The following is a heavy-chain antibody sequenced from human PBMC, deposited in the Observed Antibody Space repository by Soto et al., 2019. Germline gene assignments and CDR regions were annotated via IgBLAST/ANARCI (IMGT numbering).Heavy chain of an antibody. CDR2: ISAYNGNT. D-gene: IGHD3-16*02. Sequence: ASVKVSCKASGYTFTSYGISWVRQAPGQGLEWMGWISAYNGNTNYAQKPQGRVTMTTDTSTSTAYMELRSLRSDDTAVYYCARDPRRIMITFEGVIVPFDYWGQGTLVTVSS. V-gene: IGHV1-18*01. CDR1: GYTFTSYG. J-gene: IGHJ4*02. CDR3: ARDPRRIMITFEGVIVPFDY.